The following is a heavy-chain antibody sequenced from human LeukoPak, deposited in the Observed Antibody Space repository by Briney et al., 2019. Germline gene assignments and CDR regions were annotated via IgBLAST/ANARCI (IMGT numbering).Heavy chain of an antibody. CDR1: GDSISNHY. CDR3: ARDSYYGSASSHLDY. J-gene: IGHJ4*02. CDR2: ISYNGST. V-gene: IGHV4-59*11. D-gene: IGHD3-10*01. Sequence: SETLSLTCTVSGDSISNHYRSWIRQSPGMGLEWIGYISYNGSTSYNPSLRSRVTISGDTSKNHFSLKLSSVTAADTALYYCARDSYYGSASSHLDYWGQGTLVTASS.